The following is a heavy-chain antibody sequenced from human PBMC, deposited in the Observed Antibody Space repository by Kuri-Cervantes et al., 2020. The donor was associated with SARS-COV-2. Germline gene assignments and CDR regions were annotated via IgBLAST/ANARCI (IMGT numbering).Heavy chain of an antibody. Sequence: GESLKISCAASGFTFSSYSMNWVRQAPGKGLEWVSSISSSSSYIYYADSVKGRFTISRDNAKNSLYLQMNSLRAEDTAVYYCARAQRGLMVALDSWGQGTLVTVSS. J-gene: IGHJ4*02. CDR3: ARAQRGLMVALDS. V-gene: IGHV3-21*01. D-gene: IGHD5-12*01. CDR2: ISSSSSYI. CDR1: GFTFSSYS.